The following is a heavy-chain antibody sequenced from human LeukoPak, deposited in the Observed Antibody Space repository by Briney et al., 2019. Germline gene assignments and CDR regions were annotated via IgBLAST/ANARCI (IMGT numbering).Heavy chain of an antibody. Sequence: PGGSLRLSCAASGFTFSSYAMHWVRQAPGKGLEWVAVISYDGSNKYYADSVKGRFTISRDISKNTLYLQMNSLRPEDTATYFCAKDLGYSSGWFDFWGQGTLVTVSS. V-gene: IGHV3-30-3*01. D-gene: IGHD6-19*01. CDR3: AKDLGYSSGWFDF. CDR1: GFTFSSYA. J-gene: IGHJ4*02. CDR2: ISYDGSNK.